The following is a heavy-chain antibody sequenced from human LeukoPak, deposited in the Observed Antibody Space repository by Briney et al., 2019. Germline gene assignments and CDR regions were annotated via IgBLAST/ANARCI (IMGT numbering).Heavy chain of an antibody. V-gene: IGHV1-46*01. Sequence: ASVKVSCKASGYTFTSYYMHWVGQAPGQGLEWMGIINPSGGSTSYAQKFQGRVTMTRDTSTSTVYMELSSLRSEDTAVYYCARVDCSGGSCYSRPYNYWGQGTLVTVSS. CDR3: ARVDCSGGSCYSRPYNY. CDR2: INPSGGST. CDR1: GYTFTSYY. D-gene: IGHD2-15*01. J-gene: IGHJ4*02.